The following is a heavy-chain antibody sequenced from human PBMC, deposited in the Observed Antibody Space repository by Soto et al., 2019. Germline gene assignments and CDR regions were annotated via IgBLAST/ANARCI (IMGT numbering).Heavy chain of an antibody. Sequence: LRLSCAASGFTFPSYDMHWVRQAPGKGLEWMALILHDGSAEYYADSVKGRFTISRDNSRSTPYLQMNSLRAEDTAVYYCARSRDGYSFYFYYGMDGWGQGTTVTVSS. CDR2: ILHDGSAE. CDR1: GFTFPSYD. D-gene: IGHD4-4*01. V-gene: IGHV3-30*03. CDR3: ARSRDGYSFYFYYGMDG. J-gene: IGHJ6*02.